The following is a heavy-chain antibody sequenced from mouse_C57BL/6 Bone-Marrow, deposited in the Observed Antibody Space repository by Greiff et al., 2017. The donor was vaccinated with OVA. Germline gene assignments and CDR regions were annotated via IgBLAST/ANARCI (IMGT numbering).Heavy chain of an antibody. V-gene: IGHV14-4*01. D-gene: IGHD1-1*01. J-gene: IGHJ1*01. CDR1: GFNIKDDY. Sequence: VQLQQSGAELVRPGASVKLSCTASGFNIKDDYMHWVKQRPEQGLEWIGWIDPENGDTEYASKFQGKATITADTSSNTAYLQLSSLTSEDTAVYYYTSITTVVAKGFRYFDVWGSGTTATVSA. CDR2: IDPENGDT. CDR3: TSITTVVAKGFRYFDV.